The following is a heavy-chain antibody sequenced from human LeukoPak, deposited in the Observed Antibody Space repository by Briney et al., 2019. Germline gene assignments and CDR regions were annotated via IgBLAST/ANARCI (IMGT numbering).Heavy chain of an antibody. CDR2: IYYSGST. J-gene: IGHJ6*03. CDR1: GGSISSYY. V-gene: IGHV4-59*12. Sequence: PSETLSLTCTVSGGSISSYYWSWIRQPPGKGLEWIGYIYYSGSTNYNPSLKSRVTISADTSKKQFSLKLRSVTAADTAVYYCARRLRFYYYYMDVWGKGTTVTISS. CDR3: ARRLRFYYYYMDV. D-gene: IGHD2-15*01.